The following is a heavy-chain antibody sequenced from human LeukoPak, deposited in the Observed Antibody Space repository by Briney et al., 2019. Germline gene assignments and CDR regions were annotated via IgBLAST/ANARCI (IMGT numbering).Heavy chain of an antibody. D-gene: IGHD3-10*01. CDR1: GGSFSGYY. CDR2: INHSGST. J-gene: IGHJ4*02. CDR3: ARGSGPSGESDY. Sequence: SETLSLTCAVYGGSFSGYYWSWIRQPPGKGLEWIGEINHSGSTNYNPSLKSRVTISVDTSKNQFSLKLSSATAADTAVYYCARGSGPSGESDYWGQGTLVTVSS. V-gene: IGHV4-34*01.